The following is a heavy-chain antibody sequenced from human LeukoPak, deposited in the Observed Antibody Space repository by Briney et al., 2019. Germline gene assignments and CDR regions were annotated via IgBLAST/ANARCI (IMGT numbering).Heavy chain of an antibody. CDR1: GFTFSSYS. J-gene: IGHJ4*02. V-gene: IGHV3-66*01. D-gene: IGHD3-22*01. Sequence: GGSRRLSCAASGFTFSSYSMSWVRQAPGKGLEWVSVIYSGGSTYYADSVKGRFTISRDNSKNTLYLQMNSLRAEDTAVYYCARGSRIVVVTQFDYWGQGTLVTVSS. CDR3: ARGSRIVVVTQFDY. CDR2: IYSGGST.